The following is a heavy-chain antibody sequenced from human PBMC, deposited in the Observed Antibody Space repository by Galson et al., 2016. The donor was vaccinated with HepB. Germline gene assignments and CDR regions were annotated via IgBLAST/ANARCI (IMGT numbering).Heavy chain of an antibody. Sequence: SLRLSCAASGFTFSSSSMNWVRQAPGKGLEWVSSISSNRRYINNVDSVRGRVTISRDDAKKSLYLQMNSLRAKDKAVYDYARDFRGSNIASRDFDYWGQGTLVTVSS. CDR1: GFTFSSSS. V-gene: IGHV3-21*01. CDR3: ARDFRGSNIASRDFDY. J-gene: IGHJ4*02. CDR2: ISSNRRYI. D-gene: IGHD6-6*01.